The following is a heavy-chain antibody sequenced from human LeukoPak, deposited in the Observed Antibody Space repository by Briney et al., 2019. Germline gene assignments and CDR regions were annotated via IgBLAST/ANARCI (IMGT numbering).Heavy chain of an antibody. CDR1: GYTFTTYG. CDR3: ARGDIVVVPAAANWFDP. CDR2: SSAYNGNT. V-gene: IGHV1-18*01. D-gene: IGHD2-2*01. J-gene: IGHJ5*02. Sequence: GSVKVSCKASGYTFTTYGISWVRQAPGQGLEWMGWSSAYNGNTNDAQKLQGRVTMTTDTSTSTAYMELRSLRSDDTAVYYCARGDIVVVPAAANWFDPWGQGTLVTVSS.